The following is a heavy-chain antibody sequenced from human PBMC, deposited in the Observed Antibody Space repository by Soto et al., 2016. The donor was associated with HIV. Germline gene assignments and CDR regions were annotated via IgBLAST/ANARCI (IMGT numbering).Heavy chain of an antibody. Sequence: EVQLVESGGGLVKPGGSLRLSCAASGFTFGNAWMTWVRQAPGKGLEWVGRIKTKTDDGTTDYAAPVKGRFTISRDDSKNTLYLQMNSLKTEDTAVYYCTTGTDRGLTYYYYYGMDVWAEGPRSPSPQ. J-gene: IGHJ6*04. D-gene: IGHD2-21*02. CDR3: TTGTDRGLTYYYYYGMDV. V-gene: IGHV3-15*01. CDR2: IKTKTDDGTT. CDR1: GFTFGNAW.